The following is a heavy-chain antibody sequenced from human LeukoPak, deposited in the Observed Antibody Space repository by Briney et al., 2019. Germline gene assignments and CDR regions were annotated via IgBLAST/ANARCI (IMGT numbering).Heavy chain of an antibody. D-gene: IGHD6-19*01. J-gene: IGHJ4*02. V-gene: IGHV3-23*01. CDR3: ARAGSGWGNFDY. CDR2: ISGSGGST. Sequence: PGGSLRLSCAASGFTFSSYGMSWVRQAPGKGLEWVSAISGSGGSTYYADSVKGRFTISRDNSKNTLYLQMNSLRAEDTAVYYCARAGSGWGNFDYWGQGTLVTVSS. CDR1: GFTFSSYG.